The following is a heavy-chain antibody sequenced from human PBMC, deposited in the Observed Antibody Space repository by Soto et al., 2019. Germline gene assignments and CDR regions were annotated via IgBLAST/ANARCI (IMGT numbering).Heavy chain of an antibody. V-gene: IGHV3-30*04. CDR3: ARDGPAAGDGYYYYGMDV. CDR1: GFTFSSYA. CDR2: ISYDGSNK. J-gene: IGHJ6*02. Sequence: GSLRLSCAASGFTFSSYAMHWVRQAPGKGLEWVAVISYDGSNKYYADSVKGRFTISRDNSKNTLYLQMNSLRAEDTAVYYCARDGPAAGDGYYYYGMDVWGQGTTVTVSS.